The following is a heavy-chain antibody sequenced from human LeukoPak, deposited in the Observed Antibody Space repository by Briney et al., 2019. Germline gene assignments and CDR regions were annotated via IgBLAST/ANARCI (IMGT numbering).Heavy chain of an antibody. J-gene: IGHJ3*02. D-gene: IGHD3-3*01. Sequence: GGSLRLSCAASGFTFDDYGMSWVRQAPGKGLEWVGRIKSKTDGGTTDYAAPVKGRFTISRDDSKNTLYLQMNSLKTEDTAVYYCTTVWGSDDFCSGYYYAFDSWGPVTMVTVSS. V-gene: IGHV3-15*01. CDR2: IKSKTDGGTT. CDR1: GFTFDDYG. CDR3: TTVWGSDDFCSGYYYAFDS.